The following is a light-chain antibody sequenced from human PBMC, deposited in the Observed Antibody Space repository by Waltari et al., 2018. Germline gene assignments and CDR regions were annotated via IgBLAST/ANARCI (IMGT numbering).Light chain of an antibody. V-gene: IGKV4-1*01. CDR2: WAS. Sequence: DIVMTQPPDSLAGSLGERATINSNSGRRVLFSSNSKNYLAWYRQKPGQPPNLLIYWASTRESGVPDRFSGSGSGTDFTLTISSLQAEDVAVYYCQQYYYIPYTFGQGTKLEIK. CDR1: RRVLFSSNSKNY. CDR3: QQYYYIPYT. J-gene: IGKJ2*01.